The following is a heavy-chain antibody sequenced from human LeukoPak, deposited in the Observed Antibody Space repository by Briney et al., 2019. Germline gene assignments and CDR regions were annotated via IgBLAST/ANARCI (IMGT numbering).Heavy chain of an antibody. CDR1: GYFISSGYY. Sequence: SETLSLTCSVSGYFISSGYYWAWFRQPPGKGLEWIASIHGSGSSSYNPSLKSRVTISKDTSKNQFSLKVTSVTAADTAVYYCARETVVPVGFAYWGQGILVTVSS. V-gene: IGHV4-38-2*02. J-gene: IGHJ4*02. CDR2: IHGSGSS. D-gene: IGHD2-15*01. CDR3: ARETVVPVGFAY.